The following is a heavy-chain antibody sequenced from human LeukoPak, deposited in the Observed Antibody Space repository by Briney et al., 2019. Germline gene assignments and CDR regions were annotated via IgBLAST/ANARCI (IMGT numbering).Heavy chain of an antibody. J-gene: IGHJ4*02. CDR2: IYPGDSDT. V-gene: IGHV5-51*01. Sequence: GESLKISCKGSGYSFTSYWIGWVRQMPGKGLEWMGIIYPGDSDTRYSPSFQGQVTISADKSISTAYLQWGSLKASDTAMYYCARLSHPYCSGGSCLPDDYWGQGTLVTVSS. CDR3: ARLSHPYCSGGSCLPDDY. CDR1: GYSFTSYW. D-gene: IGHD2-15*01.